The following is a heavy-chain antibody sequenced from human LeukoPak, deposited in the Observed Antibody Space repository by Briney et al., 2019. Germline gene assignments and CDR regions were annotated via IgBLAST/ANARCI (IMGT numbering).Heavy chain of an antibody. D-gene: IGHD2-21*02. CDR1: GFTFRSYE. Sequence: GGSLRLSCAASGFTFRSYEMNWVRQAPGKGLEWVSHIDSSGTIYYADSVKGRATISRDNAKNSLYLQMNSLRAEDTAVYYCARPAYCGGNCYYFPDYWGQGTLVTVSS. CDR3: ARPAYCGGNCYYFPDY. V-gene: IGHV3-48*03. CDR2: IDSSGTI. J-gene: IGHJ4*02.